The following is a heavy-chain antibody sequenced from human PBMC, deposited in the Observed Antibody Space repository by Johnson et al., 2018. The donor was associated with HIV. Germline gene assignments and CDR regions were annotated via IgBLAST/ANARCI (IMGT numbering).Heavy chain of an antibody. V-gene: IGHV3-66*01. CDR3: ATGSPTVTTNAFDI. J-gene: IGHJ3*02. CDR1: GCTVSSNY. D-gene: IGHD4-17*01. CDR2: IYSGGST. Sequence: MLLVESGGGLVQSGGSPRLSCAASGCTVSSNYMNWVRQAPGKGLEWVSVIYSGGSTYYADSVNGRFTISRDNSKNTLYLQMNSLRAEDTAVYYCATGSPTVTTNAFDIWGQGTMVTVSS.